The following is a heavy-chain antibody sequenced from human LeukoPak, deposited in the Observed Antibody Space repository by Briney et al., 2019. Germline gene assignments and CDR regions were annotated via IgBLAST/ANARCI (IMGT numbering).Heavy chain of an antibody. CDR1: GYSFINYA. J-gene: IGHJ4*02. D-gene: IGHD2-15*01. CDR2: INTGNGNT. Sequence: ASVKVSCKASGYSFINYAIHWVRQAPGQSLEWMGWINTGNGNTKYSQKFHDRVTITRDTSARTAYMELKSLRSEDTAVYYCAREDGYCSGGNCYSYFDSWGQGTLVTVSS. CDR3: AREDGYCSGGNCYSYFDS. V-gene: IGHV1-3*04.